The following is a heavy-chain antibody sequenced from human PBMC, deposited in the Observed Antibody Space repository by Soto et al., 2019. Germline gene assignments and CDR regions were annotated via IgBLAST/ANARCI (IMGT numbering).Heavy chain of an antibody. Sequence: QITLKESGPTLVKPTQTLTLTCTFSGFSLSTSGVGVGWIRQPPGKAPEYLALIYRDDDRRYSPSLRSRLTITKDTSKNQVVLTMTNMDPVETATYYCAHCTTGTTPEYVFEIWGQETMVTVSS. J-gene: IGHJ3*02. D-gene: IGHD1-1*01. CDR1: GFSLSTSGVG. CDR2: IYRDDDR. V-gene: IGHV2-5*02. CDR3: AHCTTGTTPEYVFEI.